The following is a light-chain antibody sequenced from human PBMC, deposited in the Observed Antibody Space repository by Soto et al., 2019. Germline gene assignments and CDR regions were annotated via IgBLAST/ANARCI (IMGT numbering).Light chain of an antibody. CDR1: QRITNY. Sequence: DIQMTQSPSSLSASVGDRVTITCRASQRITNYLNWYQQKPGKAPKLLIYAASNLQSGVPSRFSGSGSGTDFTLTISSLQPEDFATYYCQQTYSTPVTFGGGTKVEIK. CDR2: AAS. J-gene: IGKJ4*01. V-gene: IGKV1-39*01. CDR3: QQTYSTPVT.